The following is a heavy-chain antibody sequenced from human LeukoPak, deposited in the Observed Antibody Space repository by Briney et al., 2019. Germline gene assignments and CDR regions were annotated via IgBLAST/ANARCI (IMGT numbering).Heavy chain of an antibody. CDR1: GFTFSSYA. Sequence: GGSLRLSCAASGFTFSSYAMSWVRQAPGKGLEWVSTLTGTGGTTFYADSVQGRFTISRDNSKNTLYLQMYSLRAEDTAVYYCARNYDSSGYYQVDHWGQGTLVTVSS. CDR3: ARNYDSSGYYQVDH. CDR2: LTGTGGTT. J-gene: IGHJ4*02. V-gene: IGHV3-23*01. D-gene: IGHD3-22*01.